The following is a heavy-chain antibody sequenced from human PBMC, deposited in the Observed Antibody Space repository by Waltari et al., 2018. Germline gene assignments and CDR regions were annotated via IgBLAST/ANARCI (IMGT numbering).Heavy chain of an antibody. CDR3: ARGDPSVYYTSHMDV. CDR2: INHNNGGT. D-gene: IGHD3-3*01. J-gene: IGHJ6*03. Sequence: QVQLVQSGAEVKKPGASVKVSCKASGYTFTDNYMHWVRQAPGQGLEWMGWINHNNGGTNYAQKFQGRVTMTRDTSISTAFMDLSRLKSDDTAVYFCARGDPSVYYTSHMDVWGKGTTVTVSS. V-gene: IGHV1-2*02. CDR1: GYTFTDNY.